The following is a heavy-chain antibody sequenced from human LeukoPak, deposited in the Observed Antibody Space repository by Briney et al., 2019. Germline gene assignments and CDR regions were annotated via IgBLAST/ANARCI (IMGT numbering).Heavy chain of an antibody. D-gene: IGHD6-13*01. Sequence: GGSLRLSCAASGFTFSSYSMNWVRQAPGKGLEWVSSISSSSSYIYYADSVKGRFTISRDNAKNSLYLQMNSLRAEDTAVYYCARRSIAAAGKGWFDPWGQGTLVTVSS. V-gene: IGHV3-21*01. J-gene: IGHJ5*02. CDR2: ISSSSSYI. CDR1: GFTFSSYS. CDR3: ARRSIAAAGKGWFDP.